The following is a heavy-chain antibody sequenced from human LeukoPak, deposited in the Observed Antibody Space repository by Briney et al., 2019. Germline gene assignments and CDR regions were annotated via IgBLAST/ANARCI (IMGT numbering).Heavy chain of an antibody. CDR3: AREAFRFDY. CDR2: INHSGST. CDR1: GGSFSGYY. J-gene: IGHJ4*02. V-gene: IGHV4-34*01. Sequence: SETLSLTCAVYGGSFSGYYWSWIRQPPGKGLEWIGEINHSGSTNYNPSLKSRVTISVDTSKNQFSLKLSSMTAADTAVYYCAREAFRFDYWGQGTLVTVSS.